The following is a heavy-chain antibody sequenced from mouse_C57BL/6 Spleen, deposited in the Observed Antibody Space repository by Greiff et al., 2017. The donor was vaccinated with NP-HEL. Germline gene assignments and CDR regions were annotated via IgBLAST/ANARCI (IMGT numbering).Heavy chain of an antibody. J-gene: IGHJ3*01. CDR3: ARERDYLFAY. Sequence: VQLKESGPGLVKPSQSLSLTCSVTGYSITSGYYWNWIRQFPGNKLEWMGYISYDGSNNYNPSLKNRISITRDTSKNQFFLKLNSVTTEDTATYYCARERDYLFAYWGQGTLVTVSA. V-gene: IGHV3-6*01. CDR2: ISYDGSN. D-gene: IGHD1-1*02. CDR1: GYSITSGYY.